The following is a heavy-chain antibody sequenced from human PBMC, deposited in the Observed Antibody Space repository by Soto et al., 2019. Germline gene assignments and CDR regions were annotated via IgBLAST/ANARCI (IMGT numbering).Heavy chain of an antibody. V-gene: IGHV3-66*01. D-gene: IGHD3-10*01. CDR2: IYSGGST. CDR1: GFTVSSNY. J-gene: IGHJ6*04. Sequence: GGSLRLSCAASGFTVSSNYMSWVRQAPGKGLEWVSVIYSGGSTYYADSVKGRFTISRDNSKNTLYLQMNSLRAEDTAVYYCAREKVLWFGQVSSPFWGKGTSVTVSS. CDR3: AREKVLWFGQVSSPF.